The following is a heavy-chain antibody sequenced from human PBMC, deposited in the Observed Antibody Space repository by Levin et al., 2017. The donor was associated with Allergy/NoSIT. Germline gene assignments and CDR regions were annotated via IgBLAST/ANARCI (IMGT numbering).Heavy chain of an antibody. D-gene: IGHD6-13*01. V-gene: IGHV4-61*01. J-gene: IGHJ4*02. CDR1: GGSVSSGSYY. CDR3: ARVACGSSWYGERGYYFDY. Sequence: GSLRLSCTVSGGSVSSGSYYWSWIRQPPGKGLEWIGYIYYSGSTNYNPSLKSRVTISVDTSKNQFSLKLSSVTAADTAVYYCARVACGSSWYGERGYYFDYWGQGTLVTVSS. CDR2: IYYSGST.